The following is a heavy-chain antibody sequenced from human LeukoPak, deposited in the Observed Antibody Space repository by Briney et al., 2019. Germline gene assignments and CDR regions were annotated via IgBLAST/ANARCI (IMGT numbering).Heavy chain of an antibody. V-gene: IGHV4-59*01. CDR3: ARGRKYTSGYRVTELGSGYSDY. CDR1: GDSMSDYF. D-gene: IGHD5-18*01. CDR2: AADSGST. J-gene: IGHJ4*02. Sequence: PAETLSLTCTVSGDSMSDYFWTWIRQPPGKGLEWIGYAADSGSTNYNPSLKSRVTISVDSSTNHFSLRLTSVTAADTAVYYCARGRKYTSGYRVTELGSGYSDYWGQGTLVTVSS.